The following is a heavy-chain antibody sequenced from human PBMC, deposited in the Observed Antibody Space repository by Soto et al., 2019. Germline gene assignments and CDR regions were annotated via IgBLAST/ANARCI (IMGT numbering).Heavy chain of an antibody. CDR2: IIPIFGTA. Sequence: QVQLVQSGAEVKKPGSAVKVSCKASGGTFSSYAISWVRQAPGQGLEWMGGIIPIFGTANYAQKFQGRVTITADESTSTADMELSSLRSEDTAVYYCAREVEGDISVYIAVAGTSGMDVWGQGTTVTVSS. CDR1: GGTFSSYA. V-gene: IGHV1-69*01. J-gene: IGHJ6*02. D-gene: IGHD6-19*01. CDR3: AREVEGDISVYIAVAGTSGMDV.